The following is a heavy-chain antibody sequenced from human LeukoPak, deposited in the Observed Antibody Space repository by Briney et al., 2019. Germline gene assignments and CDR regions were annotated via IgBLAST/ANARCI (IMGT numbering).Heavy chain of an antibody. V-gene: IGHV3-23*01. CDR1: GFTFSSYA. J-gene: IGHJ4*02. CDR2: ISGSGGST. Sequence: PGGSLRLSCAASGFTFSSYAMSWVRQAPGKGLEWVSAISGSGGSTYYADSVKGRFSISRDNSKNTLYLQMNSLRAEDTAVYYCAKDRADDSSGSDGGPFDYWGQGTLVTVSS. CDR3: AKDRADDSSGSDGGPFDY. D-gene: IGHD3-22*01.